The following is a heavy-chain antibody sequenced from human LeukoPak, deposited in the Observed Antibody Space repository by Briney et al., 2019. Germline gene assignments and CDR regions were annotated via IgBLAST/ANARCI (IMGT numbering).Heavy chain of an antibody. J-gene: IGHJ5*02. CDR3: ARGGIVGATGWFDP. Sequence: PGGSLRLSCAASGFTFSSYWMSWVRQAPGKGLEWVANIKQDGSEKYYVDPVKGRFTISRDNAKNSLYLQMNSLRAEDTAVYYCARGGIVGATGWFDPWGQGTLVTVSS. D-gene: IGHD1-26*01. V-gene: IGHV3-7*01. CDR2: IKQDGSEK. CDR1: GFTFSSYW.